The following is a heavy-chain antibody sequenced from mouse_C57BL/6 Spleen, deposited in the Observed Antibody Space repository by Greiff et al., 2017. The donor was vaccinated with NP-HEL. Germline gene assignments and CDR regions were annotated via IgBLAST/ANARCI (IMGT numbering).Heavy chain of an antibody. J-gene: IGHJ2*01. CDR3: ANNYFDY. CDR2: ISDGGSYT. Sequence: EVQLVESGGGLVKPGGSLKLSCAASGFTFSSYAMSWVRQTPEKRLEWVATISDGGSYTYYPDNVKGRFTISRDNAKNNLYLQMSHLKSEDTAMYYCANNYFDYWGQGTTLTVSS. V-gene: IGHV5-4*01. CDR1: GFTFSSYA.